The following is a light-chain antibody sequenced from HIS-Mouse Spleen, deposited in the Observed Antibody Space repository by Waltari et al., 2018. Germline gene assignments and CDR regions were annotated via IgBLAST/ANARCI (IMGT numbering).Light chain of an antibody. J-gene: IGLJ3*02. Sequence: QSALTQPASVSGSPGQSITIPCTGTSSDVGSHNFVSWYQQHPGKAPKPLIYEGSKRPAGVYNRFACSKSGDTASLRTAGLQAEDEADYNCGAYAGSSCGVCGGGTKLTVL. CDR1: SSDVGSHNF. CDR3: GAYAGSSCGV. V-gene: IGLV2-23*01. CDR2: EGS.